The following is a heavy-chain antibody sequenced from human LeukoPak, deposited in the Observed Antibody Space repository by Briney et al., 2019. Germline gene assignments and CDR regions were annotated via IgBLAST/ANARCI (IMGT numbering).Heavy chain of an antibody. V-gene: IGHV3-21*01. CDR1: GFTFNIYN. D-gene: IGHD6-6*01. Sequence: GGSLRLSCAASGFTFNIYNMNWVRQAPGKGLEWVSSIGSSGNYIYYADSVKGRFTISRDNAKNSLYLQINSLRAEDTAVYYCARDSDSSSSSWFDPWGQGTLVTVSS. CDR2: IGSSGNYI. CDR3: ARDSDSSSSSWFDP. J-gene: IGHJ5*02.